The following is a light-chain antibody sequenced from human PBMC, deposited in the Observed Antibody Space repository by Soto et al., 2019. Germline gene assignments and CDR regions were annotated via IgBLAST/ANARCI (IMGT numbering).Light chain of an antibody. Sequence: QSVLTQPPSASGTPGQRVTISCSGSSSNFGSNTVNWYQQLPGMAPKLLIYSNSQRPSGVPDRFSGSKSGTSASLAISGLQSEDEADYYCASWDDGLNGLYVFGTGTKVTVL. CDR3: ASWDDGLNGLYV. CDR2: SNS. CDR1: SSNFGSNT. V-gene: IGLV1-44*01. J-gene: IGLJ1*01.